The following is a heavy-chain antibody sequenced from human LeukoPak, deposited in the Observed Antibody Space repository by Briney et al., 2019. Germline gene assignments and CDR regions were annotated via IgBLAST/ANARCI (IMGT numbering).Heavy chain of an antibody. V-gene: IGHV3-30*02. CDR3: AKYYYGSSGYPLFDY. Sequence: GGSLRLSCAASGFTFSSYGMHWVRQAPGKGLEWVAFIRYDGSNKYYADSVKGRFTISRDNSKNTLYLQMNSLRAEDTAVYYCAKYYYGSSGYPLFDYWGQGTLVTVSS. CDR2: IRYDGSNK. D-gene: IGHD3-22*01. CDR1: GFTFSSYG. J-gene: IGHJ4*02.